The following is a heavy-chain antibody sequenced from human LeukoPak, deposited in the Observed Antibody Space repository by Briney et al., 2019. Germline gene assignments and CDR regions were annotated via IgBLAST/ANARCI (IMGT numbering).Heavy chain of an antibody. Sequence: PSETLSLTCTVSGGSISSGSYYWSWIRQPPGKGLEWIGEISHGGSTNYNPSLKSRVTISVDTSKNQFSLKLSSVTAADTAVYYCARVVVMGGRDFDYWGQGSLVTVSS. J-gene: IGHJ4*02. CDR3: ARVVVMGGRDFDY. D-gene: IGHD2-15*01. V-gene: IGHV4-39*07. CDR2: ISHGGST. CDR1: GGSISSGSYY.